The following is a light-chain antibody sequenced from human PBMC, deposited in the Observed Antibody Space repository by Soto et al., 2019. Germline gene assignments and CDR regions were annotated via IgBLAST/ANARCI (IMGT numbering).Light chain of an antibody. CDR3: QQYGGSPLVT. J-gene: IGKJ4*01. Sequence: ETVLTQAPGTLSLSPGERATLSCRASQSISSGYLAWYQQRPGQAPRHLLSCASNRATGIQDRYSGSGSGTDVTLIISRLQPEDFAVYYCQQYGGSPLVTFGGGTKVELK. CDR1: QSISSGY. CDR2: CAS. V-gene: IGKV3-20*01.